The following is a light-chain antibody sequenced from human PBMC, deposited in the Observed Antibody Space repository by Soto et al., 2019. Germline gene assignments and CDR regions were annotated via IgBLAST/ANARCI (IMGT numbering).Light chain of an antibody. Sequence: SYELTQPPSVSVSPGQTASITCSGDKLGNEYVFWYQQRPGQSTVLVIYQHSMRPSGISARFSGSTSGNTATLTISGTQTEDEADYYCQAWDSSIAVFGGGTKVTVL. V-gene: IGLV3-1*01. CDR1: KLGNEY. CDR3: QAWDSSIAV. J-gene: IGLJ3*02. CDR2: QHS.